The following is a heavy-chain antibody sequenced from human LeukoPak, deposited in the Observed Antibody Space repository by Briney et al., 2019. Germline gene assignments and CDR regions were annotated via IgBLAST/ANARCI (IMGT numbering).Heavy chain of an antibody. CDR3: ARGRYSYGSR. CDR2: IYYSGST. Sequence: SETLSLTYTVSGGSVSSGSYYWSWIRQPPGKGLEWIGYIYYSGSTNYNPSLKSRVTISVDTSKNQFSLKLSSVTAADTAVYYCARGRYSYGSRWGQGTLVTVSS. D-gene: IGHD5-18*01. J-gene: IGHJ4*02. V-gene: IGHV4-61*01. CDR1: GGSVSSGSYY.